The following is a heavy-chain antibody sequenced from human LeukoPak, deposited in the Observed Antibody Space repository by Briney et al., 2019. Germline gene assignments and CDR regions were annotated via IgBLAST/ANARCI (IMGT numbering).Heavy chain of an antibody. Sequence: SVKVSCKASGYTFTGYDINWVRQAPGQGLEWMGRIIPILGIANYAQKFQGRVTITADKSTSTAYMELSSLRSEDTAVYYCAREPGATEGYYYYGMDVWGQGTTVTVSS. CDR1: GYTFTGYD. CDR3: AREPGATEGYYYYGMDV. CDR2: IIPILGIA. J-gene: IGHJ6*02. V-gene: IGHV1-69*04. D-gene: IGHD1-26*01.